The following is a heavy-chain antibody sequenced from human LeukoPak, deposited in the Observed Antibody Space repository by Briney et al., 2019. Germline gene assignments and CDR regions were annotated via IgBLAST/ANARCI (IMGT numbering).Heavy chain of an antibody. CDR1: GFPFSSYS. CDR3: ARSIPYGTTWYGRSDC. Sequence: GGSLRLSCAASGFPFSSYSMTWVRQAPGKGLEWVANIKPDGTTKFYVDSVKGRFTISRDNALNSLYLQMNGLRAEDTAIYYCARSIPYGTTWYGRSDCWGQGTLVTISS. CDR2: IKPDGTTK. V-gene: IGHV3-7*03. J-gene: IGHJ4*02. D-gene: IGHD6-13*01.